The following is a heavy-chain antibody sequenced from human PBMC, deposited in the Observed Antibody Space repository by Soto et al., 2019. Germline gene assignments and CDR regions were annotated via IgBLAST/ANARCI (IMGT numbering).Heavy chain of an antibody. CDR1: GFTVSSNY. D-gene: IGHD4-17*01. CDR2: IYSGGST. CDR3: LVYGDYGGQNAFDI. Sequence: EVQLVESGGGLVQPGGSLRLSCAASGFTVSSNYMSWVRQAPGKGLEWVSVIYSGGSTYYADSVKGRFTISRHNSKNTLYLQMNSLRAEDTAVYYCLVYGDYGGQNAFDIWGQGTMVTVSS. J-gene: IGHJ3*02. V-gene: IGHV3-53*04.